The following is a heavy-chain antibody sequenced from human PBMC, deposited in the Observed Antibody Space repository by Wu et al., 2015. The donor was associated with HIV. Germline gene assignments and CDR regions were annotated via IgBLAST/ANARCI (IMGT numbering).Heavy chain of an antibody. Sequence: QVQLVQSGAEVKKPGASVKVSCKTSAYTFTGYYVHWVRQAPGQGLEWMGWFNPNSGGAHYRLDFQGRVIMTGDTSISTAYMELTRLASDDTATYYCAREGLCRTTSCQFDYWGQGTLVTVFS. V-gene: IGHV1-2*02. CDR2: FNPNSGGA. J-gene: IGHJ4*02. CDR3: AREGLCRTTSCQFDY. CDR1: AYTFTGYY. D-gene: IGHD2-2*01.